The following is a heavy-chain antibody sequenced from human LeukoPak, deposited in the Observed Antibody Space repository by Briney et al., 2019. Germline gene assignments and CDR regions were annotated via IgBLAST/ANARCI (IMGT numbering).Heavy chain of an antibody. V-gene: IGHV4-61*02. Sequence: PLETLSLTCTVSGYSISSGSYYWSWIRQPAGKGLEWIGRIYTSGSTNYNPSLKSRVTISVDTSKNPFSLKLSSVTAADTAVYYGARDTAGTLDYWGQGTLVTVSS. D-gene: IGHD6-19*01. CDR2: IYTSGST. CDR3: ARDTAGTLDY. CDR1: GYSISSGSYY. J-gene: IGHJ4*02.